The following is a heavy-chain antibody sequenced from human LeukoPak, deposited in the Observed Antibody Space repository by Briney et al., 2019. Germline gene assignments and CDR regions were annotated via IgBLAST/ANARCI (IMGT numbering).Heavy chain of an antibody. V-gene: IGHV3-21*01. CDR3: ARMDYDSSGYFDY. J-gene: IGHJ4*02. D-gene: IGHD3-22*01. CDR2: ISSSSSYI. CDR1: GFTFSSYA. Sequence: GGSLRLSCAASGFTFSSYAMSWVRQAPGKGLEWVSSISSSSSYIYYADSVKGRFTISRDNAKNSLYLQMNSLRAEDTAVYYCARMDYDSSGYFDYWGQGTLVTGPS.